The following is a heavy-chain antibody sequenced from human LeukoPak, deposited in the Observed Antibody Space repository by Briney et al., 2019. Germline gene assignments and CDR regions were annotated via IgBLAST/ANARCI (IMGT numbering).Heavy chain of an antibody. D-gene: IGHD2-15*01. Sequence: PSETLSLTCTVSGGSINNYYWSWLRQPAGKGLEWIGRIYSSGSTNYNPSLKSRVTLSVDTSKKQISLNLSSVTAVDTAVYYCTREDPVLYWFDPWGQGTLVTVSS. CDR1: GGSINNYY. J-gene: IGHJ5*02. V-gene: IGHV4-4*07. CDR3: TREDPVLYWFDP. CDR2: IYSSGST.